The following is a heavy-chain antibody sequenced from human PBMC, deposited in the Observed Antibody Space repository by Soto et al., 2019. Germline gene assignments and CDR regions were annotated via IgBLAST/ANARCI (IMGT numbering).Heavy chain of an antibody. Sequence: SETLSLTCXVSGGSISSSNWWSWVRQPPGKGLEWIGEIYHSGSTNYNPSLKSRVTISVDKSKNQFSLKLSSVTAADTAVYYCSRSWYVGAYYYYGMDVWGQGTTVTVSS. CDR3: SRSWYVGAYYYYGMDV. V-gene: IGHV4-4*02. J-gene: IGHJ6*02. D-gene: IGHD6-13*01. CDR2: IYHSGST. CDR1: GGSISSSNW.